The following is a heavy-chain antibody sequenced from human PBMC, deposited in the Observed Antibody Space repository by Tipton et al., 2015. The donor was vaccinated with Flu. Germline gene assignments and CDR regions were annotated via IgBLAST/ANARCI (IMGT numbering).Heavy chain of an antibody. J-gene: IGHJ4*02. D-gene: IGHD1-14*01. Sequence: LRLSCTVSGGSISSSSFYWGWIRQTPGKGLEWIGNIFYSGSTYYNPSLTTGVTLSVDTSKNQFSLSLNSVTAADTAVYFCARTGIKTRYHFDSWSQGIPVTVSS. V-gene: IGHV4-39*01. CDR3: ARTGIKTRYHFDS. CDR2: IFYSGST. CDR1: GGSISSSSFY.